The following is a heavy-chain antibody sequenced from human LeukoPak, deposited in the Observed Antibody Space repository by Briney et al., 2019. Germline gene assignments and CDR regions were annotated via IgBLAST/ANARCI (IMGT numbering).Heavy chain of an antibody. CDR1: GYTFTGYY. V-gene: IGHV1-2*02. J-gene: IGHJ4*02. CDR3: ARYYGGNSESDY. CDR2: INPNRGGT. Sequence: ASVKVSCKASGYTFTGYYMHWVRQAPGQGLEWMGWINPNRGGTNYAQKFQGRVTMTRDTSISTAYMELSRLRSDDTAVYYCARYYGGNSESDYWGQGTLVTVSS. D-gene: IGHD4-23*01.